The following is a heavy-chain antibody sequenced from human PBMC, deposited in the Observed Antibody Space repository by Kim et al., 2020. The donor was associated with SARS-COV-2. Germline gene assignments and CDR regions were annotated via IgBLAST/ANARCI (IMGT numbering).Heavy chain of an antibody. J-gene: IGHJ4*02. D-gene: IGHD3-22*01. V-gene: IGHV4-30-2*01. CDR2: IYHSGST. CDR3: ARDDSRGYHVFDY. CDR1: GGSISSGGYS. Sequence: SETLSLTCAVSGGSISSGGYSWSWIRQPPGKGLEWIGYIYHSGSTYYNPSLKSRVTISVDRSKNQFSLKLSSVTAADTAVYYCARDDSRGYHVFDYWGQGTLVTVSS.